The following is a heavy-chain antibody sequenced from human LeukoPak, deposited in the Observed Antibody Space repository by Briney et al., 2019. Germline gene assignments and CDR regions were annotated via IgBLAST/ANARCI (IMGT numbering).Heavy chain of an antibody. V-gene: IGHV4-34*01. CDR2: INHSGST. CDR3: ARGRLVLRFLEWSKQPYGMDV. CDR1: GGSISTYY. Sequence: PSETLSLTCTVSGGSISTYYWSWIRQPPGKGLEWIGEINHSGSTNYNPSLKSRVTISVDTSKNQSSLKLSSVTAADTAVYYCARGRLVLRFLEWSKQPYGMDVWGQGTTVTVSS. J-gene: IGHJ6*02. D-gene: IGHD3-3*01.